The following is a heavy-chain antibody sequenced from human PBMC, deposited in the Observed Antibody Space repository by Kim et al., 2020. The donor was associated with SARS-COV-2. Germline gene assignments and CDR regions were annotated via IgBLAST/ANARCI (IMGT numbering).Heavy chain of an antibody. Sequence: SGSTTNNPSIKSRVTISVDTSKNQVSLRLSSVTAADTAVYYCARVGGVDYWGQGTLVTVSS. CDR2: SGST. J-gene: IGHJ4*02. CDR3: ARVGGVDY. V-gene: IGHV4-34*01. D-gene: IGHD3-10*01.